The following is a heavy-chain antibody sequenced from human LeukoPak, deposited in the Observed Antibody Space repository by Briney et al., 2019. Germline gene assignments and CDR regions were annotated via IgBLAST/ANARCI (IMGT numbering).Heavy chain of an antibody. CDR2: IRYDGSNK. J-gene: IGHJ4*02. V-gene: IGHV3-30*02. CDR3: ASRLTSGSFY. CDR1: GFTFSSYG. D-gene: IGHD3-10*01. Sequence: PGGSLRLSCAASGFTFSSYGMHWVRQAPGKGLEWVAFIRYDGSNKYYADSVKGRFTISRDNSKNTLYLQMNSLRAEDSAVYYCASRLTSGSFYWGQGTLVTVSS.